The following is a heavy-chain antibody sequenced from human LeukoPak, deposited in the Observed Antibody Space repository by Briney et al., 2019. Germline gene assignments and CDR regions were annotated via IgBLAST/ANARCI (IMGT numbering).Heavy chain of an antibody. D-gene: IGHD2-21*01. CDR1: GFTFSSYW. Sequence: GGSLRLSCAASGFTFSSYWMSWVRQAPGKGLEWVANIKQDGSEKYYVDSVKGRFTISRDNAKNSLYLQMNSLRAKDTAVYYCARATASNWFDPWGQGTLVTVSS. CDR2: IKQDGSEK. J-gene: IGHJ5*02. CDR3: ARATASNWFDP. V-gene: IGHV3-7*01.